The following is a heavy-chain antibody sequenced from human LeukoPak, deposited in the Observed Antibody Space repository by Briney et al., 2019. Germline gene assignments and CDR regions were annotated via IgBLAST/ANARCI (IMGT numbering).Heavy chain of an antibody. Sequence: GGSLRLSCAASGFSFSSYGMHWVRQAPGKGLEWVAVISYDGTNKYYADSVKGRFTISRDNSKNTLYLQMNSLRAEDTAVYYCAKSLVGSSWYGGDYWGQGTLVTVSS. V-gene: IGHV3-30*18. CDR2: ISYDGTNK. D-gene: IGHD6-13*01. CDR1: GFSFSSYG. J-gene: IGHJ4*02. CDR3: AKSLVGSSWYGGDY.